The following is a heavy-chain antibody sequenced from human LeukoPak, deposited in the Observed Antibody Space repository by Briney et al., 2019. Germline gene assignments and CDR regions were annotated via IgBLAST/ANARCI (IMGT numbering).Heavy chain of an antibody. V-gene: IGHV1-2*02. D-gene: IGHD1-26*01. J-gene: IGHJ4*02. Sequence: GASVKVSCKASGYTFTSYYMHWVRQAPGQGLEWMGWINPNSGGTNYAQKFQGRVTMTRDTSISTAYMELSRLRSDDTAVYYCARVSGSHSPPDYWGQGTLVTVSS. CDR1: GYTFTSYY. CDR3: ARVSGSHSPPDY. CDR2: INPNSGGT.